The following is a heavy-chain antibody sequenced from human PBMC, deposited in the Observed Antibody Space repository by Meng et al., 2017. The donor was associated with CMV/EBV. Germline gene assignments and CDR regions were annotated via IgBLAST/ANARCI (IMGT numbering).Heavy chain of an antibody. CDR1: GDSVASNSAA. CDR3: ARDPHSSSWYGWFDP. D-gene: IGHD6-13*01. CDR2: TYYRSKWYN. V-gene: IGHV6-1*01. Sequence: VQPPQSGPGPVQPSPTLSLTCAISGDSVASNSAAWNWIRQSPSRGLEWLGRTYYRSKWYNDYAVSVKSRITINPDTSKNQFSLQLNSVTPEDTAVYYCARDPHSSSWYGWFDPWGQGTLVTVSS. J-gene: IGHJ5*02.